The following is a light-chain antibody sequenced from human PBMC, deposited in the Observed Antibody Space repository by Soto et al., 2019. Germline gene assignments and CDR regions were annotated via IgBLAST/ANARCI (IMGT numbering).Light chain of an antibody. Sequence: DIQMTQSPSSLSVSVGDRVTITCRASQDIRNYLAWYQQKPGKVPKLLIYAASTLQSGVPSRFSGSGSGTDFTLTINSLQHEDIETYSCQKYDRDPFALGPAPKVHIK. CDR1: QDIRNY. J-gene: IGKJ3*01. V-gene: IGKV1-27*01. CDR3: QKYDRDPFA. CDR2: AAS.